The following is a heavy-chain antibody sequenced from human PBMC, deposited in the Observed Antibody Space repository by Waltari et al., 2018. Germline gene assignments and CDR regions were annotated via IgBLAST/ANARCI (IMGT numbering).Heavy chain of an antibody. CDR1: GGTFSSYT. CDR3: ARSSSWLFDYYYGMDV. D-gene: IGHD6-13*01. Sequence: QVQLVQSGAEVKKPGSSVKVSCKASGGTFSSYTISWVRQAPGQGLEWMGRIIPILGIANYAQKFQGRVTITADKSTSTAYMELSSLRSEDTAVYYCARSSSWLFDYYYGMDVWGQGTTVTVSS. J-gene: IGHJ6*02. CDR2: IIPILGIA. V-gene: IGHV1-69*02.